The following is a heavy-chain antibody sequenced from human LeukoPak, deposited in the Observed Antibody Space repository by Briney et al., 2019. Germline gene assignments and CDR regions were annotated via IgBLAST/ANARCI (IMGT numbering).Heavy chain of an antibody. CDR2: IYWNDDR. CDR3: AHSRRDFWSGYYDY. D-gene: IGHD3-3*01. Sequence: SGPTLVNPTQTLTLTCTFSGFSLSTSGVGVGWIRQPPGKALEWLALIYWNDDRRYSPSLKSRLTITKDTSKNQVVLTMTNMDPVDTATYYCAHSRRDFWSGYYDYWGQGTLVTVSS. CDR1: GFSLSTSGVG. V-gene: IGHV2-5*01. J-gene: IGHJ4*02.